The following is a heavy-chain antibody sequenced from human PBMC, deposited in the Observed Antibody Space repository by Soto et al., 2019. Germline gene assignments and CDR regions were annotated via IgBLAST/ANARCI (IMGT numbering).Heavy chain of an antibody. J-gene: IGHJ4*02. Sequence: QVQLVESGGSVVQPGRSLRLSCEASGFTFTSYAMHWVRQAPGKGLEWVAVISYDGINEYYADSVKGRFTISRDNSKNTLFLQMSSPRVEDTAVYYCARDRLRLGELSLIGYFDYWGQGPLVTVSS. D-gene: IGHD3-16*02. CDR2: ISYDGINE. CDR1: GFTFTSYA. V-gene: IGHV3-30*15. CDR3: ARDRLRLGELSLIGYFDY.